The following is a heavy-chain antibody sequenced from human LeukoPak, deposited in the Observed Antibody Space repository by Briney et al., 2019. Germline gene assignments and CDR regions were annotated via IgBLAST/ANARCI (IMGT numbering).Heavy chain of an antibody. CDR2: IYYSGST. Sequence: SETLSLTCTVSGGSISSYYWSWIRQPPGKGLEWIGYIYYSGSTNYNPSLKSRVTISVDTSKNQFSLKLSSVTAADTAVYYCARAERRLGYGMDVWGQGTTVTVSS. J-gene: IGHJ6*02. CDR3: ARAERRLGYGMDV. V-gene: IGHV4-59*01. CDR1: GGSISSYY. D-gene: IGHD6-19*01.